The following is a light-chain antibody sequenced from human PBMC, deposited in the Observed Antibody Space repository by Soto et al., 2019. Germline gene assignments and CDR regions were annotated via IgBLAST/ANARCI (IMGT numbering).Light chain of an antibody. J-gene: IGKJ1*01. CDR2: WAS. Sequence: DMVMTQSPDSLAVALGEGATINCKSSQSVLYSSNNKNYLAWYQQKPGQPPKLLIYWASTRESGVPDRFSGSGSGTDFTLTISSLQAEDVAVYYCQQYYSTPWTFGQGTKVDNK. CDR1: QSVLYSSNNKNY. V-gene: IGKV4-1*01. CDR3: QQYYSTPWT.